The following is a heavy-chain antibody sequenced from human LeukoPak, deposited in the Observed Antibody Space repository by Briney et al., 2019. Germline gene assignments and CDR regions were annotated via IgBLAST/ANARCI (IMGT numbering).Heavy chain of an antibody. CDR2: INHSGST. CDR3: ARASFRRGYCSGGSCLWAFDI. D-gene: IGHD2-15*01. J-gene: IGHJ3*02. Sequence: KPSETLSLTCAGYGGALSGFYWGGIRQPPGKGLEWIGEINHSGSTNYNPSLKSRVTISVDTSKNQFSLKLSSVTAADTAVYYCARASFRRGYCSGGSCLWAFDIWGQGTMVTVSS. V-gene: IGHV4-34*01. CDR1: GGALSGFY.